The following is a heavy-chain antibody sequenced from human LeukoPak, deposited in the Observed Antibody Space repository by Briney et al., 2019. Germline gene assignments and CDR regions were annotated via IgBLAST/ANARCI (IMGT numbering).Heavy chain of an antibody. D-gene: IGHD3-22*01. Sequence: ASVTVSCTASGYTFTGYYMHWVRQAPGQGLEWMGWINPNSGGTNYAQKFQGRVTMTRDTSISTAYMELSRLRSDDTAVYYCARVIDYGMDVWGQGTTVTVSS. V-gene: IGHV1-2*02. CDR1: GYTFTGYY. CDR2: INPNSGGT. J-gene: IGHJ6*02. CDR3: ARVIDYGMDV.